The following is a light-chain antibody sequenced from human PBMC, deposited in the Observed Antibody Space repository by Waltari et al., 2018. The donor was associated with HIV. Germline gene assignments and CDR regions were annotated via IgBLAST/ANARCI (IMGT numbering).Light chain of an antibody. J-gene: IGLJ1*01. V-gene: IGLV1-44*01. CDR2: GNN. Sequence: QSVLTQPPSASGPPGQRVTISCSGSNSNIGSNTVNWYQQVPGMAPKLVIYGNNQRPPGVSDRFSGSKSGTSASLAISGLQSEDEADYYCAAWDDSLNGQGVFGTGTMVTVL. CDR1: NSNIGSNT. CDR3: AAWDDSLNGQGV.